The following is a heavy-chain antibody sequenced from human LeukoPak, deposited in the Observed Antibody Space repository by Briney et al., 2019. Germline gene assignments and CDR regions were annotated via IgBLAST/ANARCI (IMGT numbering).Heavy chain of an antibody. Sequence: GASVKVSCKASGYTFTGYYMHWVRQAPGQGLEWMGWINPNSGGTNYAQKFQGRVTMTRDTSISTAYMELSRLRSDDTAVYYCARDGGRYYGDYYFDYWGQGTLVTVSS. J-gene: IGHJ4*02. V-gene: IGHV1-2*02. D-gene: IGHD4-17*01. CDR3: ARDGGRYYGDYYFDY. CDR1: GYTFTGYY. CDR2: INPNSGGT.